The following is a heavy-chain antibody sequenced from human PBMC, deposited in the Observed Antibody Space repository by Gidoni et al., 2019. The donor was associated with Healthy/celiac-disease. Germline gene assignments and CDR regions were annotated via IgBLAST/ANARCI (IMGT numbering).Heavy chain of an antibody. D-gene: IGHD2-21*01. J-gene: IGHJ3*02. CDR2: IWYDGSNK. Sequence: QVQLVESGGGVVQPGRSLRLSWAASGFTFSSYGMHWVRQAPGKGLEWVAVIWYDGSNKYYADSVKGRFTISRDNSKNTLYLQMNSLRAEDTAVYYCAREAGDPVAFDIWGQGTMVTVSS. V-gene: IGHV3-33*01. CDR3: AREAGDPVAFDI. CDR1: GFTFSSYG.